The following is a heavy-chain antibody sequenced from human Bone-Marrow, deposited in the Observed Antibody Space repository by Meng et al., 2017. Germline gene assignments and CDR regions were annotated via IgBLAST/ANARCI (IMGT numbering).Heavy chain of an antibody. CDR1: GYSISSGYY. CDR3: GRDSSSWFFNY. D-gene: IGHD6-13*01. CDR2: IYHSGST. J-gene: IGHJ4*02. V-gene: IGHV4-38-2*02. Sequence: SETLFLTCTVSGYSISSGYYWGWIRQPPGKGLEWIGSIYHSGSTYYNPSLRGRLSISVDTSKNQFFLRLSSVTAADTAVYYCGRDSSSWFFNYWGQGTLVTVSS.